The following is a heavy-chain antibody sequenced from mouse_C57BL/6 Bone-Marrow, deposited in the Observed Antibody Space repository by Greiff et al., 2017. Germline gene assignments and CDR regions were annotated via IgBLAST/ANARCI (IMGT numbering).Heavy chain of an antibody. CDR1: GFTFSSYA. CDR3: TGSPLPAY. V-gene: IGHV5-9-1*02. D-gene: IGHD2-10*01. J-gene: IGHJ3*01. CDR2: ISTGGDYI. Sequence: EVKVEESGAGLVKPGGSLKLSCTASGFTFSSYAMSWVRQTPEKRLEWVAYISTGGDYINYADTVKGRFTFSRDNARNTQYLQMSSLKSEDTAMYYCTGSPLPAYWGQGTLVTVSA.